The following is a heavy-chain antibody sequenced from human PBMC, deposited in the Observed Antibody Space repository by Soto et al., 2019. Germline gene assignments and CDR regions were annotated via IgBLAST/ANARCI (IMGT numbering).Heavy chain of an antibody. CDR1: GYSFTSYW. J-gene: IGHJ5*02. CDR2: IYPGDSDT. V-gene: IGHV5-51*01. D-gene: IGHD2-2*01. Sequence: PGESLKISCTGVGYSFTSYWIGWVRQMPGKGLEWMGIIYPGDSDTRYSPSFQGQVTISADKSITTAYLQWSSLKASDTAMYYCARGYCTTTICEPCFDPWCQGILVTVS. CDR3: ARGYCTTTICEPCFDP.